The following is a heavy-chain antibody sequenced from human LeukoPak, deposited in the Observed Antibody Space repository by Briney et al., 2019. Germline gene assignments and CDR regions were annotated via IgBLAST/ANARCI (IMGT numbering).Heavy chain of an antibody. CDR2: INSDGSST. Sequence: GGSLRLSCAASGFTFSSYWMHWVRQAPGEGLVWVSRINSDGSSTSYADSVRGRFTISRDNAKNTLYLQMNSLRAEDTAVYYCARGEAYGSGSYAFDIWGQGTMFTVSS. CDR3: ARGEAYGSGSYAFDI. CDR1: GFTFSSYW. V-gene: IGHV3-74*01. J-gene: IGHJ3*02. D-gene: IGHD3-10*01.